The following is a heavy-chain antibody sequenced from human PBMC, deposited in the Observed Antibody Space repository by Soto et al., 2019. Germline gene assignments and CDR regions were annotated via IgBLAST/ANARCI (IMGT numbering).Heavy chain of an antibody. V-gene: IGHV1-18*01. CDR1: GYTFTSYG. Sequence: QVQLVQSGGEVKKPGASVKLSCTASGYTFTSYGISWVRQAPGQGLEWMGWISAYNGKTNYAQNVQGRVTMTTDTSTRTANMARRSLRSDATAVYYCARGVNVNSHHGMDVWGQGTPVTVSS. CDR3: ARGVNVNSHHGMDV. D-gene: IGHD1-7*01. CDR2: ISAYNGKT. J-gene: IGHJ6*02.